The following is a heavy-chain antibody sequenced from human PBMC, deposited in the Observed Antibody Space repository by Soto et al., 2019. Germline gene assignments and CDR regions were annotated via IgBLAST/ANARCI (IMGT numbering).Heavy chain of an antibody. V-gene: IGHV4-59*01. Sequence: SETLSLTCTVSGDSIGSFYWTWIRQPPGKGLEWIGYFYDSGSTHYNPSLKSRVTMSEDTSKNQFSLKLSSVTAADTAVYYCARSPDSSGYYPRWYYYGMDVWGQGTTVTVSS. D-gene: IGHD3-22*01. J-gene: IGHJ6*02. CDR1: GDSIGSFY. CDR3: ARSPDSSGYYPRWYYYGMDV. CDR2: FYDSGST.